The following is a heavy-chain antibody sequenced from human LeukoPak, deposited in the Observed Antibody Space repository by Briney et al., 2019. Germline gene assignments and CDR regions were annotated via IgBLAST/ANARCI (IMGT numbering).Heavy chain of an antibody. D-gene: IGHD3-22*01. CDR1: GFSLNTRGVG. J-gene: IGHJ4*02. CDR2: IYWDDDR. V-gene: IGHV2-5*02. Sequence: GSGPTLFNPTHTLTLTCTFSGFSLNTRGVGVGWIRQPPGRALEWLSLIYWDDDRRYSPSLKSRLTITKDTSRNQVVLTMTNMDPVDTATYFCAHRKNYYDSSVFDNWGQGTLVTVSS. CDR3: AHRKNYYDSSVFDN.